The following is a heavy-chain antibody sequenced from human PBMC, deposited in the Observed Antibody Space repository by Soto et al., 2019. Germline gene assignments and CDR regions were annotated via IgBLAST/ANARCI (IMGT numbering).Heavy chain of an antibody. CDR2: INHSGSP. Sequence: SETRSLTCGLSGSLPVGSLSTYFWTWIRQPPGKGLEWIGEINHSGSPNYSPSLRGRVTISLDTSKKQFSLNLSSVTAADTAVYFCARARFSQWSQDYYGLDVWGQGTTVTVSS. D-gene: IGHD3-3*01. CDR1: GSLPVGSLSTYF. J-gene: IGHJ6*02. CDR3: ARARFSQWSQDYYGLDV. V-gene: IGHV4-34*01.